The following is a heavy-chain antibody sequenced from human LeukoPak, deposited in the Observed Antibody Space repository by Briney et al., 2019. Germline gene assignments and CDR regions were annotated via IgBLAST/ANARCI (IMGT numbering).Heavy chain of an antibody. D-gene: IGHD1-1*01. CDR1: GFSLSTSGMC. Sequence: RMSGPTLVNPTQTLTLTCTFSGFSLSTSGMCVSWIRQPPGKALEGLARIDWDDDKYYSTSLKTRLTIFKDTSKNQVVLTMTNMDPVDTATYYCARIRDSLEAFDIWGQGTMVTVSS. J-gene: IGHJ3*02. CDR3: ARIRDSLEAFDI. V-gene: IGHV2-70*11. CDR2: IDWDDDK.